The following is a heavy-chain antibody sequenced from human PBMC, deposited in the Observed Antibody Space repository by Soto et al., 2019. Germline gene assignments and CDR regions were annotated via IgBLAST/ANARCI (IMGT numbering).Heavy chain of an antibody. V-gene: IGHV1-69*01. CDR1: GGTFSSYA. CDR2: IIPTAGPA. D-gene: IGHD2-21*01. Sequence: ASVKVSCPASGGTFSSYANSWVRQSPGQGLELMGGIIPTAGPAHDAQKFQGRVTMTADESASTAYMERSSLRSEDTAVYYCASSQTYYWFDPWGQGTLVTVSS. CDR3: ASSQTYYWFDP. J-gene: IGHJ5*02.